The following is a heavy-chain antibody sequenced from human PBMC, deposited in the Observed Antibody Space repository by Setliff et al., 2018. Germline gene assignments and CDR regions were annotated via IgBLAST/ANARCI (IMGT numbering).Heavy chain of an antibody. CDR2: IISMFGTT. CDR3: AREAPGYNYNDYFDY. Sequence: SVKVSCKASGGTFSTYAISWVRQAPGQGLEWMGGIISMFGTTSYAQKFQGRVTITTDKSTSTAYMELSSLRSEDTAIYYCAREAPGYNYNDYFDYWGQGTLVTVSS. D-gene: IGHD5-12*01. V-gene: IGHV1-69*05. CDR1: GGTFSTYA. J-gene: IGHJ4*02.